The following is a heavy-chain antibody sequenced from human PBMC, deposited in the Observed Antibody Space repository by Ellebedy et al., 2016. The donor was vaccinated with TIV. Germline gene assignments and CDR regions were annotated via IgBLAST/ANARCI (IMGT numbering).Heavy chain of an antibody. CDR2: ISGSGGST. D-gene: IGHD3-10*01. V-gene: IGHV3-23*01. Sequence: GESLKISCAASGFTFSSYAMSWVRQAPGKGLEWVSAISGSGGSTYYADSVKGRFTISRDNSKNTLYLQMNSLRAEDTAVYYCAKERGWGVGPLMDVWGQGTTVTVSS. J-gene: IGHJ6*02. CDR1: GFTFSSYA. CDR3: AKERGWGVGPLMDV.